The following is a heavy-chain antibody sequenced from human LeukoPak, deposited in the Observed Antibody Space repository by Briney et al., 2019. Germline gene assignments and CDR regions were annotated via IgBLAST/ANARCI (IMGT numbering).Heavy chain of an antibody. CDR3: AKQTGGDWGYFEY. CDR1: GITFGTYA. CDR2: IHNSGDKT. J-gene: IGHJ4*02. V-gene: IGHV3-23*01. D-gene: IGHD2-21*01. Sequence: GGSLRLSCAASGITFGTYAMTWVRQAPGKGLEWVSSIHNSGDKTFYSDSVRGRFTISRDNSKSTVYLQMNSLRADDTALYYCAKQTGGDWGYFEYWGQGILVTVCS.